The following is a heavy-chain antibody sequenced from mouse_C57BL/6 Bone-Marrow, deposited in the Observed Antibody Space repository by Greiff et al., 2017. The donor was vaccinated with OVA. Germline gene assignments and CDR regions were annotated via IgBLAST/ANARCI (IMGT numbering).Heavy chain of an antibody. CDR3: AREHDFDWFAY. D-gene: IGHD2-4*01. J-gene: IGHJ3*01. Sequence: QVHVKQPGAELVKPGASVKMSCKVPGYTFTSYWITWVKQRPGQGLEWIGDIYPGSGSTNYNEKFKSKATLTVDTSSSTAYMQLSSLTSEDSAVYYCAREHDFDWFAYWGHGALVPASA. V-gene: IGHV1-55*01. CDR1: GYTFTSYW. CDR2: IYPGSGST.